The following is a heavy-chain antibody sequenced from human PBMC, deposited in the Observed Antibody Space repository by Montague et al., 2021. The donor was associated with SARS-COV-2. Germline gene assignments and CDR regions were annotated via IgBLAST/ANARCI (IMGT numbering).Heavy chain of an antibody. Sequence: SETLSLTCTVSGGSLSSGLFYWGWIRQPPGKGLEWIGSIHNGGTTTNNPSLKSRVTLSADSSKNQFSLRLDSMTAADTAVYYCARHVAYGAGDCYPDCFDYWGLGTLVTVSS. CDR2: IHNGGTT. CDR3: ARHVAYGAGDCYPDCFDY. V-gene: IGHV4-39*01. J-gene: IGHJ4*02. CDR1: GGSLSSGLFY. D-gene: IGHD2-21*01.